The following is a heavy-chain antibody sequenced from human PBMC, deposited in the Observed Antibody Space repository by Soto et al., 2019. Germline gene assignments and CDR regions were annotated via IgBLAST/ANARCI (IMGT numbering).Heavy chain of an antibody. CDR3: ARVVTVVKSFHYWYFDL. J-gene: IGHJ2*01. Sequence: QVQLVQSGAEVKKPGSSVKVSCKASGGTFSSYAISWVRQAPGQGLEWMGGIMPMFGTANYAQKFQGRVTITADESTSTACMELSSLRSEDTAVYYCARVVTVVKSFHYWYFDLWCRGTLVTVSS. V-gene: IGHV1-69*12. CDR1: GGTFSSYA. D-gene: IGHD2-15*01. CDR2: IMPMFGTA.